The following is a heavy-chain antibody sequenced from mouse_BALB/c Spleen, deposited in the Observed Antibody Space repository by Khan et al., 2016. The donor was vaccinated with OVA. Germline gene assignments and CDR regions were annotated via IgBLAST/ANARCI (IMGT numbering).Heavy chain of an antibody. Sequence: VQLKESGPGLVAPSQSLSITCTISGFSLTNYGVHWVRQPPGKGLVWLVVIWSDGSTTYNSALKSRLTISKDNSESQVFLKMNSLQTDDTAMYFCARQPYYHYNIMDYWGQGTSVTVSS. CDR3: ARQPYYHYNIMDY. CDR2: IWSDGST. J-gene: IGHJ4*01. D-gene: IGHD2-10*01. V-gene: IGHV2-6-1*01. CDR1: GFSLTNYG.